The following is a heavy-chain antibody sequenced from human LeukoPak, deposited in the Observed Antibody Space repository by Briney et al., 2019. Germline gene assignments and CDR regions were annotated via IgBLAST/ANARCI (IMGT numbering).Heavy chain of an antibody. CDR1: GFTFSSYA. CDR3: AKGATRIVVLPAAIRQDCFDP. CDR2: ISGSGGNT. Sequence: GGSLRLSCAASGFTFSSYAMSWVRQAPGMGLEWDSSISGSGGNTYYADSVKGRFTISRDNSKDTLYLQMNSLRTEDTAVYYCAKGATRIVVLPAAIRQDCFDPWGQGTLVTVSS. J-gene: IGHJ5*02. V-gene: IGHV3-23*01. D-gene: IGHD2-2*01.